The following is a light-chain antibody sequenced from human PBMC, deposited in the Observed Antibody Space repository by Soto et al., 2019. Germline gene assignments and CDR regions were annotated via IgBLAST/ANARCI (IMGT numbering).Light chain of an antibody. V-gene: IGLV2-11*01. J-gene: IGLJ2*01. Sequence: QSALTQPRSVSGSPGQSVTISCSGTSSDVGGYNYVSWYQQHPGKAPKLMIYDVGKRPSGVPDRFSGSKSGNTASLTISGLQAEDEADYCCCSYAGTGTYISVVFGGGTKLTVL. CDR2: DVG. CDR1: SSDVGGYNY. CDR3: CSYAGTGTYISVV.